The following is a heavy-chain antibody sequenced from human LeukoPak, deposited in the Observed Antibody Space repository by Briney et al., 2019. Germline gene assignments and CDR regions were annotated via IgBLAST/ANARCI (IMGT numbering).Heavy chain of an antibody. Sequence: GGSLRLSCAASGFTFSNAWVSWVRQAPGRGLEWVGRIKSKTDGGTTDYAAPVKGRFTISRDDSKNTLYLQMNSLKTEDTAVYYCTTDPRKKTDSVVVVAAPIYSGQGTLVTVST. V-gene: IGHV3-15*01. J-gene: IGHJ4*02. D-gene: IGHD2-15*01. CDR1: GFTFSNAW. CDR2: IKSKTDGGTT. CDR3: TTDPRKKTDSVVVVAAPIY.